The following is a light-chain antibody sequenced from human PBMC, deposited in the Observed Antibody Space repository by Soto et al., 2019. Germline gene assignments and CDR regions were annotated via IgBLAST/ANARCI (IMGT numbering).Light chain of an antibody. V-gene: IGKV1-9*01. CDR2: AAS. J-gene: IGKJ5*01. CDR1: QGISSN. CDR3: QQLHSYPIT. Sequence: IQLTQSPSSLSASVGDRVTITCRASQGISSNLAWFQQKPGKAPKVLISAASTLQSGVSSRFGGSGSGTDFTLTISSLQPEDFASYYCQQLHSYPITFGQGTRLEIK.